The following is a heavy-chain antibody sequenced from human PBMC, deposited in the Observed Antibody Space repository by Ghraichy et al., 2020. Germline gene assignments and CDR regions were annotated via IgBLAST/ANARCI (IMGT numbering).Heavy chain of an antibody. CDR2: ISYDGSNK. Sequence: GGSLRLPCAASGFTFSDYGMQWVRQAPGKGLEWVAVISYDGSNKYYADSVKGRFTISRDNSKNTLYLQMSSLRAEDTAVYYCAGRGSSGWYSLDYWGQGTLVTVSS. V-gene: IGHV3-30*03. CDR3: AGRGSSGWYSLDY. CDR1: GFTFSDYG. J-gene: IGHJ4*02. D-gene: IGHD6-19*01.